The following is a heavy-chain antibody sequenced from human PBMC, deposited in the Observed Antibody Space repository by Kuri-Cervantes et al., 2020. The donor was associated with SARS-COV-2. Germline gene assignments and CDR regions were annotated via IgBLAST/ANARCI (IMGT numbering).Heavy chain of an antibody. CDR1: GDSISSRSYY. J-gene: IGHJ5*02. CDR3: ARVTIEIVPAAILEASKAWFDP. V-gene: IGHV4-39*07. CDR2: IYYSGNT. Sequence: SETLSLTCTVSGDSISSRSYYWGWIRQPPGKGLEWIGSIYYSGNTYYNPSLKSRVTMSVDTSKNQFSLKLSSVTAADTAVYYCARVTIEIVPAAILEASKAWFDPRGQGTLVTVSP. D-gene: IGHD2-2*01.